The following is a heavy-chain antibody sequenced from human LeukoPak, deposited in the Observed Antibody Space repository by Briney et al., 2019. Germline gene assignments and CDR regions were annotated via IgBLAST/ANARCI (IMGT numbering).Heavy chain of an antibody. CDR1: GFTSDDYT. CDR2: ISWDGGST. D-gene: IGHD2-15*01. V-gene: IGHV3-43*01. J-gene: IGHJ4*02. CDR3: AKDYGGNEIRGGYFDY. Sequence: GGSLRLSCAASGFTSDDYTMHWVRQAPGKGLEWVSLISWDGGSTYYADSVKGRFTISRDNSKNSLYLQMNSLRTEDTALYYCAKDYGGNEIRGGYFDYWGQGTLVTVSS.